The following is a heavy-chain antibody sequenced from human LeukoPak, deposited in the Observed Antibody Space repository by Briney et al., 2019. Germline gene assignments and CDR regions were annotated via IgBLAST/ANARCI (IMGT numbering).Heavy chain of an antibody. Sequence: SETLSLTCTVSDGSISSSSYYWGWIRQPPGKGLEWIGSIYYSGSTYYNPSLKSRVTISVDTSKNQFSLNLSSVTAADTAVYYCARDVNNKKVEAFDPWGQGTLVTVSS. CDR2: IYYSGST. V-gene: IGHV4-39*07. D-gene: IGHD1/OR15-1a*01. CDR3: ARDVNNKKVEAFDP. CDR1: DGSISSSSYY. J-gene: IGHJ5*02.